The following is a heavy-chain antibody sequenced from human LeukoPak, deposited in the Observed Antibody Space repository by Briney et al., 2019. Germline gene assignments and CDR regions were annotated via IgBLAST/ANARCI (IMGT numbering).Heavy chain of an antibody. CDR2: ISASGDST. V-gene: IGHV3-23*01. J-gene: IGHJ5*02. CDR1: GFTFSTYA. Sequence: GGSLRLSCAASGFTFSTYAMTWVRQAPGKGLEWVSAISASGDSTYYADSVKGRFTISRDNSKNTLYLQMKSLRAEDTALYYCAKGSGTTYRYNWFDPWGQGALVTVSS. D-gene: IGHD1-26*01. CDR3: AKGSGTTYRYNWFDP.